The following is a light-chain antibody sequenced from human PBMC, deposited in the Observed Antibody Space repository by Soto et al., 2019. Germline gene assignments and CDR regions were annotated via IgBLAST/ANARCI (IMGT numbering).Light chain of an antibody. CDR3: QQATSFPRT. CDR2: AAS. CDR1: QGIISW. Sequence: DIQMTQSPSSVSASVGDRVTITCRASQGIISWLGGYQQKPGKSPKLLVYAASNFQSGVPSRFSGSGSGTEFTLTISSLDPEDSATYSCQQATSFPRTFGGGTKVEIK. V-gene: IGKV1D-12*01. J-gene: IGKJ4*01.